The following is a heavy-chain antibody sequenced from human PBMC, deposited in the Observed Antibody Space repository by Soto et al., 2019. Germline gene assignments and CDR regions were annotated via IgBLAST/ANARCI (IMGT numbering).Heavy chain of an antibody. Sequence: GASVKVSCKASGYTFTSYAMHWVRQAPGQRLEWMGWINAGNGNTKYSQKFRGRVTITRDTSASTAYMELSSLRSEDTAVYYCARQITVTTHDPWGQGTLVTVSS. J-gene: IGHJ5*02. CDR3: ARQITVTTHDP. CDR2: INAGNGNT. V-gene: IGHV1-3*01. CDR1: GYTFTSYA. D-gene: IGHD4-4*01.